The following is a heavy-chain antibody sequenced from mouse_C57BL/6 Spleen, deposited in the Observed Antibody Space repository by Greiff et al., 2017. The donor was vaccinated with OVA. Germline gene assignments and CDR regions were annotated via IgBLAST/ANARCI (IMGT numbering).Heavy chain of an antibody. V-gene: IGHV1-7*01. CDR2: INPSSGYT. D-gene: IGHD1-1*01. CDR1: GYTFTSYW. CDR3: ARDYYGSSSGWYFDV. J-gene: IGHJ1*03. Sequence: QVQLKESGAELAKPGASVKLSCKASGYTFTSYWMHWVKQRPGQGLEWIGYINPSSGYTKYNQKFKDKATVTADKSSSTAYMQLSILTYEDSAVYYWARDYYGSSSGWYFDVWGTGTTVTVSS.